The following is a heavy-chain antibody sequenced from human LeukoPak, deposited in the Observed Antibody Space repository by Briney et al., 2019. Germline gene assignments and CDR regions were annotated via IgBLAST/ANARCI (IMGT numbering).Heavy chain of an antibody. J-gene: IGHJ6*03. D-gene: IGHD3-9*01. CDR2: IRYDGSNK. CDR1: GFTFSSYG. V-gene: IGHV3-30*02. Sequence: GGSLRLSCAASGFTFSSYGMHWVRQAPGKGLEWVAFIRYDGSNKYYADSVKGRFTISRDNSKNTLYLQMNSLRAEDTAVYYCARGLLRYFDGTYYYYYMDVWGKGTTVTVSS. CDR3: ARGLLRYFDGTYYYYYMDV.